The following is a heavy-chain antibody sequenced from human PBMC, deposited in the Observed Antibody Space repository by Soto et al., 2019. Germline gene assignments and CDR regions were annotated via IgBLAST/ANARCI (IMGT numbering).Heavy chain of an antibody. D-gene: IGHD3-10*01. V-gene: IGHV4-59*08. CDR3: ARLPVVRGVIGWFDP. CDR1: GASISCCY. Sequence: TSETLSLTCPVSGASISCCYWSWIRQPPGKGLEWLGYIYYTGITNYNPSLKSRVTISVDTSKNQFSLKLSSVTAADTAVYYCARLPVVRGVIGWFDPWGQGTLVTVSS. CDR2: IYYTGIT. J-gene: IGHJ5*02.